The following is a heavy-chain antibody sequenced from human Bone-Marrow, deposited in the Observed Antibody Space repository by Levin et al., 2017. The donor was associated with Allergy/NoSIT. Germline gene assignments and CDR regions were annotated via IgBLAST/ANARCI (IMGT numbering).Heavy chain of an antibody. CDR1: GFTFSSYW. CDR2: IKQDGSEK. V-gene: IGHV3-7*01. D-gene: IGHD3-22*01. CDR3: ARDLITMIVVVDDGFDY. Sequence: GESLKISCAASGFTFSSYWMSWVRQAPGKGLEWVANIKQDGSEKYYVDSVKGRFTISRDNAKNSLYLQMNSLRAEDTAVYYCARDLITMIVVVDDGFDYWGQGTLVTVSS. J-gene: IGHJ4*02.